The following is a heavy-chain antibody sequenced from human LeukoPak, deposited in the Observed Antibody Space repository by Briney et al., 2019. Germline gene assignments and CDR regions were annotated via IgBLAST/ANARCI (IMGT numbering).Heavy chain of an antibody. CDR1: GFTFSSYS. J-gene: IGHJ4*02. CDR3: VTAAADY. V-gene: IGHV3-48*01. D-gene: IGHD2-2*01. Sequence: GGSLRLSCAASGFTFSSYSMNWVRQAPGKGLEWVSYISSGSSTIYYADSVKGRFTISRDNAKNSLYLQMNSLRAEDTAVYYCVTAAADYWGQGTLVTVSS. CDR2: ISSGSSTI.